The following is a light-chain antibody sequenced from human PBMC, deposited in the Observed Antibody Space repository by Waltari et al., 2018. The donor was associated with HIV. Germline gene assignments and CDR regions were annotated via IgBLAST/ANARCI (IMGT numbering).Light chain of an antibody. V-gene: IGLV2-11*01. Sequence: QSALTQPRSVSGSPGQSVTISCTGTSSDVGGYNHVSWYQQHPGKAPKLMIYDVSKRPSGVPDRFSGSKSGNTASLTISGLQAEDEAYYYCCSYAGSPSVFGTGTKVTVL. CDR2: DVS. CDR1: SSDVGGYNH. J-gene: IGLJ1*01. CDR3: CSYAGSPSV.